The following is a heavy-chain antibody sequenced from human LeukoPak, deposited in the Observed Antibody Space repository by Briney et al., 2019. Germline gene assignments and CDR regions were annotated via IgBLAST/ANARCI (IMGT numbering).Heavy chain of an antibody. CDR2: IYWSGIT. J-gene: IGHJ2*01. CDR1: GGSISSTSSF. V-gene: IGHV4-39*07. D-gene: IGHD6-19*01. CDR3: ARMSGVGFSSPSGDV. Sequence: SETLSLTCTVSGGSISSTSSFWGWIRQPPGKGLEYIGSIYWSGITYYNPSLKSRLTISIDTSNNKFSLKLSSVTAADTAVYYCARMSGVGFSSPSGDVWGRGTLVTVSS.